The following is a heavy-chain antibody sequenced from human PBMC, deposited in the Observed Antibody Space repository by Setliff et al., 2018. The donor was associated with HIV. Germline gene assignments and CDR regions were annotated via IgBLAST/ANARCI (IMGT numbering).Heavy chain of an antibody. CDR2: IYTSGST. V-gene: IGHV4-4*07. CDR3: ARGYPGIAVAGLSYYYYYYMDV. Sequence: SETLSLTCTVSGGSISSYYWSWIRQPAGKGLEWIGRIYTSGSTNYNPSLKSRVTMSVDTSKNQFSLKLSSVTAADTAVYYCARGYPGIAVAGLSYYYYYYMDVWGKGTTVTVSS. D-gene: IGHD6-19*01. CDR1: GGSISSYY. J-gene: IGHJ6*03.